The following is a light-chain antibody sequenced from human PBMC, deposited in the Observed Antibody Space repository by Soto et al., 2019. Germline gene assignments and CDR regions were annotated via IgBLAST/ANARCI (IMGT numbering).Light chain of an antibody. J-gene: IGKJ4*01. CDR3: QQYYSTPYLT. Sequence: DIVMTQSPDSLAVSLGERATINCKSSQSVLYSSNNKNYLAWYQQKPGQPPKLLIYWASTRESGVPDRFSGSGSGTDFTLTISSLQAEDVAVYSCQQYYSTPYLTFGGGTKVEIK. CDR2: WAS. CDR1: QSVLYSSNNKNY. V-gene: IGKV4-1*01.